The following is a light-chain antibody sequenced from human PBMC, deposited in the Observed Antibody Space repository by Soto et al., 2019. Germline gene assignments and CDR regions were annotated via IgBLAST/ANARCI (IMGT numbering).Light chain of an antibody. V-gene: IGKV3-15*01. CDR2: DTS. CDR3: QQYSNWPPIT. Sequence: EIVLTQSPGTLSLSPGERATLSCRASQIVSNNYLAWYQQKPGQAPRLLIYDTSTRATGIPARFSGSGSGTEFTLTISSLQSEDFAVYYCQQYSNWPPITFGQGTRLEIK. J-gene: IGKJ5*01. CDR1: QIVSNN.